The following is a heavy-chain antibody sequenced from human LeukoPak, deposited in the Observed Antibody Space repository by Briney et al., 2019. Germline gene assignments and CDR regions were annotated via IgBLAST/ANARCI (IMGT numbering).Heavy chain of an antibody. CDR3: AKKSGDHFHFDF. V-gene: IGHV3-23*01. Sequence: GGSLRLSCAASGFTFNNYGMGWVRQPPGKGLKWVATIGTSGANTYHADSVKGRFTISRGNSKSTLYLQMNSLRAEDTAVYHCAKKSGDHFHFDFWGQGALVTVSS. CDR1: GFTFNNYG. J-gene: IGHJ4*02. D-gene: IGHD2-21*01. CDR2: IGTSGANT.